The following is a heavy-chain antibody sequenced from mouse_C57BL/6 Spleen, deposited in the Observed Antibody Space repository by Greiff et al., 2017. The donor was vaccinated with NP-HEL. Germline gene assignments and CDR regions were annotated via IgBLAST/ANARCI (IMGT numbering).Heavy chain of an antibody. Sequence: VQLQQPGAELVKPGASVKLSCKASGYTFTSYWMHWVKQRPGQGLEWIGMIHPNSGSTNYNEKFKSKATLTVDKSSSTAYMQLSSLTSEDSAVYYCASGDVGREYYFDYWGQGTTLTVSS. CDR1: GYTFTSYW. CDR3: ASGDVGREYYFDY. CDR2: IHPNSGST. D-gene: IGHD3-1*01. J-gene: IGHJ2*01. V-gene: IGHV1-64*01.